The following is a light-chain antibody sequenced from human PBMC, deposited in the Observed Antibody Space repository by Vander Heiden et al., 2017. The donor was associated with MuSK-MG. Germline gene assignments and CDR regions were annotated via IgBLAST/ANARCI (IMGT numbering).Light chain of an antibody. CDR2: GAS. J-gene: IGKJ4*01. V-gene: IGKV3-20*01. CDR3: QQYCSSSLT. CDR1: QSVSSSY. Sequence: GTSSLSLEESATLSCSASQSVSSSYLAWYQQKPGQAPRLLIYGASSRATGIPDRFSGSGSGTDFTLTISRLEPEDFAVYYCQQYCSSSLTFGGGTKVEIK.